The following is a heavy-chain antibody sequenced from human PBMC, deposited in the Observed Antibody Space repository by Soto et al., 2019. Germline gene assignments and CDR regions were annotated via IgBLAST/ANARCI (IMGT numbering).Heavy chain of an antibody. D-gene: IGHD3-22*01. CDR2: IYYSGST. Sequence: SLTLRLPWTVAWGSISNHDGRLILKNQGKGLEWIGYIYYSGSTNYNPSLKSRVTISVDTSKNQFSLKLSSVTTADTAVYYCARLRRGYYDSSGYYYDYWGQGTLVTVSS. J-gene: IGHJ4*02. CDR3: ARLRRGYYDSSGYYYDY. CDR1: WGSISNHD. V-gene: IGHV4-59*11.